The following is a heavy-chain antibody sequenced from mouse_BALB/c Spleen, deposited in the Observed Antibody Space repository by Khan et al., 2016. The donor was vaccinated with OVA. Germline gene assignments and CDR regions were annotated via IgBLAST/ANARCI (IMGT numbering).Heavy chain of an antibody. CDR1: DYSITSGYC. CDR3: ARSDYRYGYWYFDV. J-gene: IGHJ1*01. D-gene: IGHD2-14*01. CDR2: IHYSGSP. V-gene: IGHV3-1*02. Sequence: EVQLQQSGPDLVKPSQSLSLTCTVTDYSITSGYCWHWIRQFPGNKLEWMGYIHYSGSPNYNPSLKSRFSITRDTSENQFFLQLNSVTAEDTATYYCARSDYRYGYWYFDVWGAGTTVTVSS.